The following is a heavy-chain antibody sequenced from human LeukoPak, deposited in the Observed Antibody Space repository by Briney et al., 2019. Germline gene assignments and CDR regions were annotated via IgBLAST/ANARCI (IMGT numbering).Heavy chain of an antibody. CDR2: IYYSGST. V-gene: IGHV4-30-4*08. D-gene: IGHD3-3*01. CDR3: ARAFGVVINGGWFDP. CDR1: NDSIILGDYY. J-gene: IGHJ5*02. Sequence: SETLSLTCTVSNDSIILGDYYWSWIRQPPGKGLEWIGYIYYSGSTYYNPSLKSRVTISVDTSKNQFSLKLTSMTAADTAVYYCARAFGVVINGGWFDPWGQGTLVTVSS.